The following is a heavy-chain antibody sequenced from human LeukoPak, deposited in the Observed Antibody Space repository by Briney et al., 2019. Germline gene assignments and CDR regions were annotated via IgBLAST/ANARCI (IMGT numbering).Heavy chain of an antibody. CDR1: RITFNSYA. CDR3: AKVGTVYYFDY. J-gene: IGHJ4*02. CDR2: ISGSGGST. D-gene: IGHD4-17*01. V-gene: IGHV3-23*01. Sequence: PGGSLRLSCAASRITFNSYAMSWVRQAPGKGLEWVSAISGSGGSTYYADSVKGRFTISRDNSKNTLYLQMNSLRAEDTAVYYCAKVGTVYYFDYWGQGTLVTVSS.